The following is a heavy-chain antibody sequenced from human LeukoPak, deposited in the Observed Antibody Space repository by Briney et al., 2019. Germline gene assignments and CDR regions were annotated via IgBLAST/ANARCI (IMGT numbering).Heavy chain of an antibody. D-gene: IGHD3-22*01. J-gene: IGHJ4*02. CDR3: VRNGFYSSGYHFSSDS. V-gene: IGHV4-34*01. CDR1: GFTFSPHY. CDR2: IHHSGGT. Sequence: GSLRLSCVASGFTFSPHYMDWVRQSPGQGLEWVGEIHHSGGTNYSPSLKSRVTLSVDTSKRQLSLKLSSLTAADTAVYYCVRNGFYSSGYHFSSDSRGRGTLVTVSS.